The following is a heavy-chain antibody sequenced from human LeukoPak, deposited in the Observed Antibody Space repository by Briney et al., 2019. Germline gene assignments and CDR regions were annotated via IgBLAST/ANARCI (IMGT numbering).Heavy chain of an antibody. CDR3: ARDRPDYGAERFAY. CDR1: GFTFSSYA. Sequence: GGSLRLSCAASGFTFSSYAMSWVHQAPGKGLEWVSGIGTAGDTYYPDSVKGRFTISRENAKNSLYLQMNSLRAEDTAVYYCARDRPDYGAERFAYWGQGTLVTVSS. D-gene: IGHD4-17*01. V-gene: IGHV3-13*01. CDR2: IGTAGDT. J-gene: IGHJ4*02.